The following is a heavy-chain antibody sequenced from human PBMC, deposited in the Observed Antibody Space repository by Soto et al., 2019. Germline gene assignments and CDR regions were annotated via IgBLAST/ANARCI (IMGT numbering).Heavy chain of an antibody. V-gene: IGHV4-31*03. CDR3: ARVMVNVVENDFDAFDI. D-gene: IGHD2-8*01. Sequence: PSETLSLTCTVSGGSISSNNYYWTWIRQHPGKGLEWIGYIYYSGGTYSSPSLKSRVTISVDTSKNQFSLKLSSVTAADTAVYYCARVMVNVVENDFDAFDIWGQGTMVTVSS. CDR2: IYYSGGT. J-gene: IGHJ3*02. CDR1: GGSISSNNYY.